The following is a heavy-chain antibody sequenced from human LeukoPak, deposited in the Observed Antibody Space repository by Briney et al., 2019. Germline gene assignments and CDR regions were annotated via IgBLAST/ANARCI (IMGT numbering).Heavy chain of an antibody. D-gene: IGHD2-15*01. CDR3: ARVTLSEIVVFDI. V-gene: IGHV1-8*01. CDR2: MKPNSGNT. CDR1: GYTFTSYD. J-gene: IGHJ3*02. Sequence: GASVKVSCKASGYTFTSYDINWVRQATGQGLEWMGWMKPNSGNTGYAQKFQGRVTMTTETSTSTAYMELRSLRSDDTAVYYCARVTLSEIVVFDIWGQGTMVTASS.